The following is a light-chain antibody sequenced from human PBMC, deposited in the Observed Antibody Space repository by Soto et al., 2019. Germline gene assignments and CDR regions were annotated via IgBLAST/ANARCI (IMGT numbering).Light chain of an antibody. CDR2: GAF. J-gene: IGKJ1*01. V-gene: IGKV3-15*01. CDR1: QSVSSD. Sequence: EIIRTQAPVTVSVSPGERAALCCRASQSVSSDLALYQQKPGQAPSLLIYGAFTRATGIPARFSGTGSGTEFTLTISSLQSEDFALYYCHHYNDCPLPFGQGTKV. CDR3: HHYNDCPLP.